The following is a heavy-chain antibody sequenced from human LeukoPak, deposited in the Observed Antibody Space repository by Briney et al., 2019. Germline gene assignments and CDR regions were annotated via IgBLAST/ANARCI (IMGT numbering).Heavy chain of an antibody. V-gene: IGHV3-21*01. J-gene: IGHJ5*02. D-gene: IGHD3-3*01. CDR2: VNIGGGTT. CDR1: GFTFSSYA. Sequence: GGSLRLSCTASGFTFSSYAMSWVRQAPGKGPEWISLVNIGGGTTYYADSVKGRFTISRDNAKNSLYLQMNSLRAEDTAVYYCARDRYYDFWSGYPRPCWFDPWGQGTLVTVSS. CDR3: ARDRYYDFWSGYPRPCWFDP.